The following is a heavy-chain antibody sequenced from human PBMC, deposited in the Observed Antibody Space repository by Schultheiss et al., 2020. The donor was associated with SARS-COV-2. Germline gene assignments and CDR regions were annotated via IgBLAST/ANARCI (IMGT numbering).Heavy chain of an antibody. V-gene: IGHV4-59*01. Sequence: SETLSLTCTVSGGSIRNYYWTWIRQPPGKGLEWIGNIYNSGSTNYNPSLRSRVTVSVDTSKNQFSLKLSSVTAADTAMYYCARGGQMASISSELDYWGQGTLVTVS. CDR3: ARGGQMASISSELDY. CDR1: GGSIRNYY. D-gene: IGHD5-24*01. J-gene: IGHJ4*02. CDR2: IYNSGST.